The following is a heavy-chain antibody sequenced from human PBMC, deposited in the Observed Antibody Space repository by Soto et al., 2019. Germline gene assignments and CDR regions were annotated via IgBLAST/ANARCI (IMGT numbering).Heavy chain of an antibody. J-gene: IGHJ4*02. CDR2: VSTSGSLK. Sequence: GGSLRLSCAASGFSLSIYEMNWVRQAPGKGLEWLAYVSTSGSLKNYADSVKGRFTISRDNTKTAVYLQMNGLRDEDTAVYYCVRSVTDCWYYFDFWGQGTLVTVSS. CDR3: VRSVTDCWYYFDF. CDR1: GFSLSIYE. D-gene: IGHD1-20*01. V-gene: IGHV3-48*03.